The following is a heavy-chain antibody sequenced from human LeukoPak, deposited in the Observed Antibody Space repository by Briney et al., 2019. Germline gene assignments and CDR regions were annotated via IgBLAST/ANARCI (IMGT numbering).Heavy chain of an antibody. CDR1: DYTFTRYG. Sequence: ASVKVSCKASDYTFTRYGISWVRQAPGQGLEWMGWISGYVGNTFYAQKFQGRVTMTTDTSTNTAYMELRSLRYDDTAVYYCARDKGDTAIDYWGQGTLVTVSS. CDR2: ISGYVGNT. J-gene: IGHJ4*02. V-gene: IGHV1-18*01. D-gene: IGHD5-18*01. CDR3: ARDKGDTAIDY.